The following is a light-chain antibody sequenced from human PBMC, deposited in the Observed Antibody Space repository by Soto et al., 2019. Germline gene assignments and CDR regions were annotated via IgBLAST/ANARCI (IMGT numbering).Light chain of an antibody. CDR2: EAS. CDR1: SSDVGGYNY. Sequence: QSVLTRPPSASGSPGQSVTISCTGTSSDVGGYNYVSWYQQHPGKAPKLMIYEASKRPSGVPDRFSGSKSGNTASLTVSGLQAEDEADYYCSSYAGSNIYVFGTGTKLTVL. V-gene: IGLV2-8*01. J-gene: IGLJ1*01. CDR3: SSYAGSNIYV.